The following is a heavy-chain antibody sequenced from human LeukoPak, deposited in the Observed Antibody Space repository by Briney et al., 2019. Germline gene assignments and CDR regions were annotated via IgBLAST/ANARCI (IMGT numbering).Heavy chain of an antibody. J-gene: IGHJ4*02. Sequence: GGSLRLSCAASGFSFSSYAMSWVRQAPGKGLEWVSAISGSGGSTYYADSVKGRFTIFRDNSKNTLYLQMNSLRAEDTGVYYCAKRVKCSGGSCYTLFDYWGQGTLVTVSS. CDR3: AKRVKCSGGSCYTLFDY. CDR1: GFSFSSYA. D-gene: IGHD2-15*01. CDR2: ISGSGGST. V-gene: IGHV3-23*01.